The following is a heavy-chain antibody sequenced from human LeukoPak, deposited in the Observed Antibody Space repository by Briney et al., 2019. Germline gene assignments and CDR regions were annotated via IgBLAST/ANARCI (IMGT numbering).Heavy chain of an antibody. CDR1: GLAFSSYA. Sequence: GGSLRLACAASGLAFSSYAMSWVRKAPGKGLEWVSSIRGSGGNTNYAVSVKGRFTISRDDSNNTLYLQMNSLRAEDTAVYYCAKEFFGSGNYFNGVFDFWGQGTLVTVSS. CDR3: AKEFFGSGNYFNGVFDF. V-gene: IGHV3-23*01. CDR2: IRGSGGNT. J-gene: IGHJ4*02. D-gene: IGHD3-10*01.